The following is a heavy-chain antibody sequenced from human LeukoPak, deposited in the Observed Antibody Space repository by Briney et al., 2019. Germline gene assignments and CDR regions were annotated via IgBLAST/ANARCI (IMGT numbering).Heavy chain of an antibody. Sequence: ASVKVSCKVSGYTLTELSMHWVRQAPGKGLEWMGGFDPEDGETIYAQKFQGRVTMAEDTSTDTAYMELSSLRSEDTAVYYCATARRMGATGGIDYWGQGTLVTVSS. V-gene: IGHV1-24*01. D-gene: IGHD1-26*01. CDR2: FDPEDGET. J-gene: IGHJ4*02. CDR3: ATARRMGATGGIDY. CDR1: GYTLTELS.